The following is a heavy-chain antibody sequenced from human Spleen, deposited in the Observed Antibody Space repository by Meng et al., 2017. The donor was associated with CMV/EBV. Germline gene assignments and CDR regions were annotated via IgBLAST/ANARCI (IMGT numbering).Heavy chain of an antibody. CDR1: GGSFSGYY. CDR2: INHSGST. CDR3: ARGKQDAWELLAY. Sequence: QVQLQHWGVGLLKPSETLSLTCAVYGGSFSGYYWSWIRQPPGKGLEWIGEINHSGSTNYNPSLKSRVTISVDTSKNQFSLKLSSVTAADTAVYYCARGKQDAWELLAYWGQGALVTVSS. V-gene: IGHV4-34*01. J-gene: IGHJ4*02. D-gene: IGHD1-26*01.